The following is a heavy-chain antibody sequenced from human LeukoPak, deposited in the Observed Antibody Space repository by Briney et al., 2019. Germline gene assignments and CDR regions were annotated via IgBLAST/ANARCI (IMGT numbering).Heavy chain of an antibody. V-gene: IGHV1-2*02. Sequence: ASVKVSCKASGYTFTGYYMHWVRQAPGQGLEWMGWINPNSGGTNYAQKFQGRVTMTRDTSISTAYMELSRLRSDDTAVYYCARCGVGVHPYYFDYWGQGTLVTVSS. J-gene: IGHJ4*02. CDR2: INPNSGGT. CDR3: ARCGVGVHPYYFDY. D-gene: IGHD3-22*01. CDR1: GYTFTGYY.